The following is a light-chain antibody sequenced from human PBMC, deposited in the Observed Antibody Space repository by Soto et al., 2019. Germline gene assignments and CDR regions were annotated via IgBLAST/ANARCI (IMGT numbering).Light chain of an antibody. CDR2: DTS. CDR1: RSVSIY. Sequence: EIVVTQSPATLSLSPGDRGTLSCRASRSVSIYLAWYQQKPGQAPRLLIYDTSHRAAGIPARFSGSGSGTDFTLTISSLEPEDFAIYYCQQRSSWMWAFGQGTRVEVK. CDR3: QQRSSWMWA. V-gene: IGKV3-11*01. J-gene: IGKJ1*01.